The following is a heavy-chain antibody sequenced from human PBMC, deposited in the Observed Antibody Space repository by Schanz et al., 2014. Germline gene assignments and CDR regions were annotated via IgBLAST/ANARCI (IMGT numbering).Heavy chain of an antibody. CDR1: GFTFSSYA. CDR2: ISTSGTYM. Sequence: DVQLLESGGGLVQPGGSLRLSCAASGFTFSSYAMGWVRQAPGRGLEWVSSISTSGTYMYIADSLKGRLTISRDDAKKSMYLQMNNLRAEDTAVYYCVRVSFADPRLYRGMDRDIDYWGQGTLVTVSS. J-gene: IGHJ4*02. V-gene: IGHV3-21*01. CDR3: VRVSFADPRLYRGMDRDIDY. D-gene: IGHD5-18*01.